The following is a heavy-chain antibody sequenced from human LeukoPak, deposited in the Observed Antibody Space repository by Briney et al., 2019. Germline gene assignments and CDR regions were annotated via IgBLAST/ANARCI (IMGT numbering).Heavy chain of an antibody. CDR3: ARAVVPAATPSWFDP. J-gene: IGHJ5*02. D-gene: IGHD2-2*01. V-gene: IGHV3-21*01. CDR2: ISSSSSYV. CDR1: GFTFSSYS. Sequence: PGGSLRLSCAASGFTFSSYSMNWVLQAPGKGLEWVSSISSSSSYVYYADSVKGRFTISRDNAKNSLYLQMNSLRAEDTAVYYCARAVVPAATPSWFDPWGQGTLVTVSS.